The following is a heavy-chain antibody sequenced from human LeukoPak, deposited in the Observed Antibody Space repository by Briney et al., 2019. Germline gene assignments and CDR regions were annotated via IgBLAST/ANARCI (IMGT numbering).Heavy chain of an antibody. V-gene: IGHV4-59*06. CDR2: IYYSGST. J-gene: IGHJ3*02. D-gene: IGHD3/OR15-3a*01. CDR1: GGSISSDY. Sequence: SETLSLTCTVSGGSISSDYWSWIRQPPGKGLEWIGSIYYSGSTYYNPSLKSRLTISKDTSKNQFSLKLSSVTAADTAVYFCASSRNVDQFDIWGQGTMVTVSS. CDR3: ASSRNVDQFDI.